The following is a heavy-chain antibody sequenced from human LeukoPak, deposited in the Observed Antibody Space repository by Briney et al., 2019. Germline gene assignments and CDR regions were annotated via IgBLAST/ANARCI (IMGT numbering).Heavy chain of an antibody. V-gene: IGHV4-59*11. J-gene: IGHJ4*02. CDR2: IYYSGST. Sequence: SETLSLTCAVSGGSISSHYWSWIRQPPGKGLEWIGYIYYSGSTNYNPSLKSRVTISVDTSKNQFSLKLSSVTAADTAVYYCARGPDYDFWSGYPRYFDYWGQGTLVTVSS. CDR3: ARGPDYDFWSGYPRYFDY. CDR1: GGSISSHY. D-gene: IGHD3-3*01.